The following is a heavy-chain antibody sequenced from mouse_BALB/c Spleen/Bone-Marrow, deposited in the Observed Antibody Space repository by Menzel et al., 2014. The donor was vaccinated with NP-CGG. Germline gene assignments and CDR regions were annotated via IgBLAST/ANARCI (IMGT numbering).Heavy chain of an antibody. CDR2: INPVSRTI. D-gene: IGHD1-1*01. Sequence: EVKLLESGGGLVHPGGSLKVSCAASGFDVSRYWISWGRQAPGKGLERIGEINPVSRTIHSTSYLKDKFIISRDNAKNTLYLQMSKVRSEDTALYYGARLNYYGNLFVWGAGTTVTVSS. CDR1: GFDVSRYW. CDR3: ARLNYYGNLFV. V-gene: IGHV4-1*02. J-gene: IGHJ1*01.